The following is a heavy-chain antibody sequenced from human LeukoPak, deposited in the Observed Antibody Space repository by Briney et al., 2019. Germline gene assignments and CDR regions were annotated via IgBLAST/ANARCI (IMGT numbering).Heavy chain of an antibody. Sequence: RGSLRLPCAASGFAFSFYAMSWLRQPPGKGLEWVSTINANSGTTSYAASVRGRFTISRDNSKDTLYLQVNTLRADDTATYYCAKPISGGLAVTADWFHPWGQGPLVVVSS. CDR3: AKPISGGLAVTADWFHP. D-gene: IGHD6-19*01. V-gene: IGHV3-23*01. J-gene: IGHJ5*01. CDR1: GFAFSFYA. CDR2: INANSGTT.